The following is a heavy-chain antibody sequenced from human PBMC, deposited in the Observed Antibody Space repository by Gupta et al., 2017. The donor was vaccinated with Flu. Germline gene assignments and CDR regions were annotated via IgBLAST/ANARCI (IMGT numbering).Heavy chain of an antibody. CDR3: ASIFLHTTGWRVFDH. Sequence: QLQLRESGPGLVKPSEALSLTCSVSGASIISNDYHWGWIRQSPGKGLEWIGNIYNSGSSYSSSSLRSRVTISADMSKNQFSLKLSSVTAADTAVYYCASIFLHTTGWRVFDHWGQGTLVTVSS. V-gene: IGHV4-39*01. J-gene: IGHJ4*02. CDR2: IYNSGSS. D-gene: IGHD2/OR15-2a*01. CDR1: GASIISNDYH.